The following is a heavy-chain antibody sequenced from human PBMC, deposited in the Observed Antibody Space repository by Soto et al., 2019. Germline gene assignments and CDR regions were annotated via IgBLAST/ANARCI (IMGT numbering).Heavy chain of an antibody. CDR3: ARDGRITMVRGVINLIDY. J-gene: IGHJ4*02. CDR2: ISSSSSYI. D-gene: IGHD3-10*01. CDR1: GFTFSSYS. V-gene: IGHV3-21*01. Sequence: PGGSLRLSCAASGFTFSSYSMNWVRQAPGKGLEWVSSISSSSSYIYYADSVKGRFTISRDNAKNSLYLQMNSLRAEDTAVYYCARDGRITMVRGVINLIDYWGQGTLVTVSS.